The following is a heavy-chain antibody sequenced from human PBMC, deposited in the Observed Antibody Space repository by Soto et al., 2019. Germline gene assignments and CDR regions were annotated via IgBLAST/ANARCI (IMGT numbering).Heavy chain of an antibody. Sequence: QVQVVESGGGVVQPGRALRLSCAASGFTFSSYAMHWVRQAPGKGLEWVAIISYDGSDKYYADSVKGRFTISRDNSKNPLYLQMNSLRTEDTAVYYCARGGRLRHFDYWGQGTLVTVSS. CDR1: GFTFSSYA. D-gene: IGHD5-12*01. CDR2: ISYDGSDK. J-gene: IGHJ4*02. V-gene: IGHV3-30*04. CDR3: ARGGRLRHFDY.